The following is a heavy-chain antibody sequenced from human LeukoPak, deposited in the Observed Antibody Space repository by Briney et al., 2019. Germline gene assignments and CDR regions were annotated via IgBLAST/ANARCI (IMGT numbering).Heavy chain of an antibody. D-gene: IGHD3-10*01. CDR1: GGSIGSYY. CDR3: ARHDYYGSGSYYNPNYYYGMDV. J-gene: IGHJ6*02. CDR2: IYYSGST. V-gene: IGHV4-59*08. Sequence: SETLSLTCTVSGGSIGSYYWSWIRQPPGKGLEWIGYIYYSGSTNYNPSLKSRVTISVDTSKNQFSLKLSSVTAADTAVYYCARHDYYGSGSYYNPNYYYGMDVWGQGTTVTVSS.